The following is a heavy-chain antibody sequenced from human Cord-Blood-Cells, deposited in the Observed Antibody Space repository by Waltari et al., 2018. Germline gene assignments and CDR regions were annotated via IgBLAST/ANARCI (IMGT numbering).Heavy chain of an antibody. CDR2: IYYSGST. D-gene: IGHD5-18*01. V-gene: IGHV4-31*03. CDR1: GDSISSGGYY. J-gene: IGHJ3*02. CDR3: ARACGYSYGPDEAFDI. Sequence: QVQLQESGPGLVKPSQTLYLTCTVSGDSISSGGYYWSWIRQHPGKGLEWIGYIYYSGSTYYNPSLKSRVTISVDTSKNQFSLKLSSVTAADTAVYYCARACGYSYGPDEAFDIWGQGTMVTVSS.